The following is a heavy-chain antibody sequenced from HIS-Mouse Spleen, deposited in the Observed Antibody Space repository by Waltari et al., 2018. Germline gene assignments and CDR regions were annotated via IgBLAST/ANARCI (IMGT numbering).Heavy chain of an antibody. CDR1: GGSFSGYY. D-gene: IGHD3-10*01. CDR3: ARSQLSPARAFDI. Sequence: QVQLQQWGAGLLKPSETLSLTCAVYGGSFSGYYWSWIRQPPGKGLEWIGEINHSGRTNYNPSLKSRVTISVDTSKNQFSLKLSSVTAADTAVYYCARSQLSPARAFDIWGQGTMVTVSS. CDR2: INHSGRT. J-gene: IGHJ3*02. V-gene: IGHV4-34*01.